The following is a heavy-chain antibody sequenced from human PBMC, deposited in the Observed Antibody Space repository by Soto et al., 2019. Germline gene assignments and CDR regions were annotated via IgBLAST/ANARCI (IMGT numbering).Heavy chain of an antibody. D-gene: IGHD3-22*01. V-gene: IGHV1-58*01. CDR1: GFTFTSSA. Sequence: QMQLVQSGPEVKKPGTSVKVSCKASGFTFTSSAVQWVRQARGQRLEWIGWIVVGSGNTNYAQKFQERVTITRDMSTSTAYRELSSLRSEDTAVYYCAAEEYYDSSIDAFDIWGQGTMVTVSS. J-gene: IGHJ3*02. CDR2: IVVGSGNT. CDR3: AAEEYYDSSIDAFDI.